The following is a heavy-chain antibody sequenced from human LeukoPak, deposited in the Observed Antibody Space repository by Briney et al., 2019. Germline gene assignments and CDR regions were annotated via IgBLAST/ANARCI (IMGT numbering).Heavy chain of an antibody. CDR2: ISAYNGNT. J-gene: IGHJ6*02. CDR1: GYTFTSYG. Sequence: ASVKVSCKASGYTFTSYGISWVRQAPGQGLEWMGWISAYNGNTNCAQKLQGRVTMTTDTSTSTAYMELRSLRSDDTAVYYCAGEGQQLVLGGGCYYYGMDVWGQGTTVTVSS. CDR3: AGEGQQLVLGGGCYYYGMDV. V-gene: IGHV1-18*01. D-gene: IGHD6-13*01.